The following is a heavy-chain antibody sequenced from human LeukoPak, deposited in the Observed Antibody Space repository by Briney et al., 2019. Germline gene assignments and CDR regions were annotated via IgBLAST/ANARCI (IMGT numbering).Heavy chain of an antibody. Sequence: SQTLSLTCTVSGDSINSGYHWSWIRQQPGKGLEWIGNIYYNGRTYYKTSLKSRIIISVDMSKNQISLQLSSVTAADTSVYYCARDLRGSPMDVWGKGTPVAVSS. J-gene: IGHJ6*03. CDR2: IYYNGRT. D-gene: IGHD1-26*01. CDR3: ARDLRGSPMDV. CDR1: GDSINSGYH. V-gene: IGHV4-31*03.